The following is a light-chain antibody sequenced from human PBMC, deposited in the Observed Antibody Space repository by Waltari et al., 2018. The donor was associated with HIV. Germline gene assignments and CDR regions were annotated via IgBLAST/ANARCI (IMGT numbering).Light chain of an antibody. V-gene: IGLV2-14*01. J-gene: IGLJ2*01. CDR1: GSDVGTSKY. CDR3: TSYTTSTTLI. Sequence: SALTQPASVSGSPGQSITISCRGTGSDVGTSKYVSWSQQHPGKAPKLLIYEVFNRPSGISNRFSGSKSGNTASLTVSGLRTEDEADYYCTSYTTSTTLIFGGGTTVTVL. CDR2: EVF.